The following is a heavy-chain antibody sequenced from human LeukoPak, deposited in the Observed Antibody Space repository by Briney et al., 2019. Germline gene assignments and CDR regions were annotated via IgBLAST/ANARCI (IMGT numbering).Heavy chain of an antibody. V-gene: IGHV3-7*01. Sequence: GGSLRLPCAASGFTFSIYWMSSVRQAPGKGLEWVANIKQDGSQKYYVDSVKGRFTISRDNAKNSLYLQMNTLRAEDTAVYYCARHYGSGTYYYYFDYWGQGTLVTVSS. D-gene: IGHD3-10*01. J-gene: IGHJ4*02. CDR2: IKQDGSQK. CDR3: ARHYGSGTYYYYFDY. CDR1: GFTFSIYW.